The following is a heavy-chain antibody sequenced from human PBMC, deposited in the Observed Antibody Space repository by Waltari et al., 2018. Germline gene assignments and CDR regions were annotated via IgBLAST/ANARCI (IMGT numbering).Heavy chain of an antibody. CDR1: GGSISSSSYY. D-gene: IGHD1-20*01. CDR3: ARHFRSYNWNDDGLYYYGMDV. J-gene: IGHJ6*02. V-gene: IGHV4-39*01. Sequence: QLQLQESGPGLVKPSETLSLTCTVSGGSISSSSYYWGWLRQPPGKGLEWIGSIYYSGSTYYNPSLKRRVTISVDTSKNQFSLKLSSVTAADTAVYYCARHFRSYNWNDDGLYYYGMDVWGQGTTVTVSS. CDR2: IYYSGST.